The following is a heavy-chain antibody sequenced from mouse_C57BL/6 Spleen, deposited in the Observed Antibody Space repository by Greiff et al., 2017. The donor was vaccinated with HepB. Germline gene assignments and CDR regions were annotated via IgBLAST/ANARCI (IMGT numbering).Heavy chain of an antibody. Sequence: EVQLVESGGGLVKPGGSLKLSCAASGFTFSDYGMHWVRQAPEKGLEWVAYISSGSSTIYYADTVKGRFPISRDNAKNTLFLQMTSLRSEDTARYYCARDYYGSSPYYYAMDYWGQGTSVTVSS. CDR3: ARDYYGSSPYYYAMDY. CDR1: GFTFSDYG. D-gene: IGHD1-1*01. CDR2: ISSGSSTI. V-gene: IGHV5-17*01. J-gene: IGHJ4*01.